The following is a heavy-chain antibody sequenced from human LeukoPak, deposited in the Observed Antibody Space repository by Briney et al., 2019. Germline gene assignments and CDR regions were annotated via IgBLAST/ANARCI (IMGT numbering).Heavy chain of an antibody. J-gene: IGHJ4*02. CDR1: GFTFSSYA. D-gene: IGHD1-14*01. CDR3: TRPDKVEAITY. Sequence: GGSLRLSCAASGFTFSSYAMHWVRQAPGKGLEWVAVISYDGSNKYYADSVKGRFTISRDDSRNAAYLQMDSLKTEDTAVYYCTRPDKVEAITYWGQGTLVTVSS. V-gene: IGHV3-30-3*01. CDR2: ISYDGSNK.